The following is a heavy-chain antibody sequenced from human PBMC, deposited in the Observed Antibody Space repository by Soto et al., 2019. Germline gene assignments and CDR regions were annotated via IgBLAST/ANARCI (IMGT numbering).Heavy chain of an antibody. D-gene: IGHD2-2*01. CDR2: ISYDGSNK. CDR1: GFTFRNYG. CDR3: AKEYCISTSCYTTDAVDI. V-gene: IGHV3-30*18. J-gene: IGHJ3*02. Sequence: GGSLRLSCAASGFTFRNYGMHWVRQGPGKRLEWVAFISYDGSNKYYADSVKGRLTLSRDNSKNTLFLQMNSLRAEDTAVYFCAKEYCISTSCYTTDAVDIWGQGTMVTVSS.